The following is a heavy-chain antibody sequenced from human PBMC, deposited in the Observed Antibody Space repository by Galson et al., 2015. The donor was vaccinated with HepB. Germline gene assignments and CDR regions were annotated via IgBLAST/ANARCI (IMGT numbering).Heavy chain of an antibody. CDR3: ARHVTLFNPTGIAAAGTLDY. CDR2: IYPGDSDT. V-gene: IGHV5-51*01. Sequence: QSGAEVKKPGESLKISCKGSGYSFTSYWIGWVRQMPGKGLEWMGIIYPGDSDTRYSPSFQGQVTISADKSISTAYLQWSSLKASDTAMYYCARHVTLFNPTGIAAAGTLDYWGQGTLVTVSS. CDR1: GYSFTSYW. D-gene: IGHD6-13*01. J-gene: IGHJ4*02.